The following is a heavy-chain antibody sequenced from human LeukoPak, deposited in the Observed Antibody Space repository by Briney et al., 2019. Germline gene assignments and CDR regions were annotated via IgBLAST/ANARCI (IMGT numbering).Heavy chain of an antibody. CDR1: GFTFSSYG. CDR3: ARGPPPDFDY. V-gene: IGHV3-30*03. Sequence: GRSLRLSCAASGFTFSSYGMHWVRQAPGKGLEWVAVISYDGSNKYYADSVKGRFTISRDNSKNTLYLQMNSLRAADTAVYYCARGPPPDFDYWGRGTLVTVSS. J-gene: IGHJ4*02. CDR2: ISYDGSNK.